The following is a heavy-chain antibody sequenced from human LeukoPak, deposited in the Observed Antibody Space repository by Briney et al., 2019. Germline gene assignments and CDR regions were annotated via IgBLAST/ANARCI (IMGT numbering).Heavy chain of an antibody. J-gene: IGHJ6*02. CDR2: IYSGGST. CDR3: ARLGYCSGGRCSFYYNYAMDV. Sequence: RSGGSLRLSCAASGFTASINYMSWVRQAPGKGLEWVSVIYSGGSTEYADSVKGRFTISRDNSKNTLDLQMNSLRAEDTAVYYCARLGYCSGGRCSFYYNYAMDVWGQGTTVTVSS. CDR1: GFTASINY. V-gene: IGHV3-66*01. D-gene: IGHD2-15*01.